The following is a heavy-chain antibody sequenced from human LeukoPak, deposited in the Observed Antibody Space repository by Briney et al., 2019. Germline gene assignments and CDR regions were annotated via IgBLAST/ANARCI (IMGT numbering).Heavy chain of an antibody. Sequence: SETLSLTCAVYGGSFSGYYWSWIRQPPGKGLEWIGEINHSRSTNYNPSLKSRVTISVDTSKNQFSLKLSSVTAADTAVYYCAGGYCSSTSCYGTLIAYWGQGTLVTVSS. CDR3: AGGYCSSTSCYGTLIAY. J-gene: IGHJ4*02. D-gene: IGHD2-2*01. V-gene: IGHV4-34*01. CDR1: GGSFSGYY. CDR2: INHSRST.